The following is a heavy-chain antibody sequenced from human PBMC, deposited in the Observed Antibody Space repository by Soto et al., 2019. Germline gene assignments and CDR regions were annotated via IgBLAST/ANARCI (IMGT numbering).Heavy chain of an antibody. CDR1: GFTFSDYS. D-gene: IGHD1-26*01. CDR2: LSSSGATI. Sequence: GGSLRLSCAASGFTFSDYSLNWVRQSPGKGLEWVTKLSSSGATIYYADSVKGRFSISRDNARTLLYLQMNSLRDEDTAVYYCARDLYSGSYSEAYWGQGTLVTVAS. J-gene: IGHJ4*02. CDR3: ARDLYSGSYSEAY. V-gene: IGHV3-48*02.